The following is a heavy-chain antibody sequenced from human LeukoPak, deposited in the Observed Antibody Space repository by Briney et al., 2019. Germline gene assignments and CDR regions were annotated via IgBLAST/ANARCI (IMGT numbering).Heavy chain of an antibody. CDR1: GCTFSSYT. D-gene: IGHD5-12*01. J-gene: IGHJ4*02. Sequence: GGSLGLSCAASGCTFSSYTMSWVRQAPGRGLEWDSSISSSSGYIYYADSVKGRFTISRDNAKNSLYLQMNSLRAEDTAVYYCVRAGYSGYDWPFDYWGQGTLDTVSS. CDR3: VRAGYSGYDWPFDY. CDR2: ISSSSGYI. V-gene: IGHV3-21*01.